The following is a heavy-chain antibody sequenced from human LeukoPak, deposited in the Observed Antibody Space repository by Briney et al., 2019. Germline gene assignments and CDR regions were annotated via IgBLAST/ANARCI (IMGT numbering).Heavy chain of an antibody. CDR3: ARGEFEAFYYDSSGYYYFDY. Sequence: GASVKVSCKASGYTFTSYGISWVRQAPGQGLEWMGWISAYNGNTNYAQKFQGRVTITADESTSTAYMELSSLRSEDTAVYYCARGEFEAFYYDSSGYYYFDYWGQGTLVTVSS. CDR2: ISAYNGNT. V-gene: IGHV1-18*01. D-gene: IGHD3-22*01. J-gene: IGHJ4*02. CDR1: GYTFTSYG.